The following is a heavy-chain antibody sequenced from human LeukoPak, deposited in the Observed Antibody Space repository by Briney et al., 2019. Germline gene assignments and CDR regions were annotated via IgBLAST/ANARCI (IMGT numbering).Heavy chain of an antibody. D-gene: IGHD3-22*01. Sequence: SVKVSCKASGGTFSSYAISWVRQAPGQGLEWMGGIIPIFGTANYAQKFQGRVTITADESTSTAYMELSSLRSEDTVVYYCARAEWDYDSPWYFDYWGQGTLVTVSS. CDR3: ARAEWDYDSPWYFDY. V-gene: IGHV1-69*13. J-gene: IGHJ4*02. CDR1: GGTFSSYA. CDR2: IIPIFGTA.